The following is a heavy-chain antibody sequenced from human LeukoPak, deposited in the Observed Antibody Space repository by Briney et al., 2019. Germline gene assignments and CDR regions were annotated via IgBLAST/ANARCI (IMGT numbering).Heavy chain of an antibody. J-gene: IGHJ3*02. V-gene: IGHV4-4*02. Sequence: PSETLSLNCAVSGGSISSSYWWSWVRQPPGKGLEWIGEVYHSGSTNYYPSLKSRVTISIEKSKNQFSLKLSSVTAADTAVYYCAGAYCGGDCYSGRAFDIWGQGTMVTVSS. CDR2: VYHSGST. D-gene: IGHD2-21*02. CDR1: GGSISSSYW. CDR3: AGAYCGGDCYSGRAFDI.